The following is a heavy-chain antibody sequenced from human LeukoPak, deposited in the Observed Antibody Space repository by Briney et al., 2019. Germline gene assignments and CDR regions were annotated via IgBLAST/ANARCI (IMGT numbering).Heavy chain of an antibody. J-gene: IGHJ4*02. CDR3: ARNSDDILTARGNYFDY. CDR1: GGSISSYY. V-gene: IGHV4-59*01. Sequence: SETLSLTCTVSGGSISSYYWSWIRQPPGKGLEWIGYIYYSGSTNYNPSLKSRVTISVDTSKNQFSLKLSSVTAADTAVYYCARNSDDILTARGNYFDYWGQGTLVTVSS. CDR2: IYYSGST. D-gene: IGHD3-9*01.